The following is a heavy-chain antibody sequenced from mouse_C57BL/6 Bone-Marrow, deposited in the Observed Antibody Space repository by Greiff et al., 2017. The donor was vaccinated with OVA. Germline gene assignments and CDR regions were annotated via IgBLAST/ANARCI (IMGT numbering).Heavy chain of an antibody. CDR1: GFNIKNTY. D-gene: IGHD1-1*01. V-gene: IGHV14-3*01. CDR2: IDPANGNT. Sequence: VQLKESVAELVRPGASVKLSCTASGFNIKNTYMHWVKQRPEQGLEWIGRIDPANGNTKYAPKFQGKATITADPSSNTAYLQLSSLTSEDTAIYYCAAYYSGSSYCYYFDYWGQGTTLTVSS. CDR3: AAYYSGSSYCYYFDY. J-gene: IGHJ2*01.